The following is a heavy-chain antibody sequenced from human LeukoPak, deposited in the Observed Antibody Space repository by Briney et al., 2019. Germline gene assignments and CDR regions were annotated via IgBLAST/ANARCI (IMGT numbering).Heavy chain of an antibody. D-gene: IGHD6-13*01. V-gene: IGHV1-2*02. CDR3: ARRDSSSWSYYFDY. J-gene: IGHJ4*02. Sequence: ASVKVSCKASGYTFTGYYMHWVRQAPGQGLEWMGWINPNSGGTNYAQKFQGRVTMTRDTSISTAYMELSRLRPDDTAVYYCARRDSSSWSYYFDYWGQGTLVTVSS. CDR2: INPNSGGT. CDR1: GYTFTGYY.